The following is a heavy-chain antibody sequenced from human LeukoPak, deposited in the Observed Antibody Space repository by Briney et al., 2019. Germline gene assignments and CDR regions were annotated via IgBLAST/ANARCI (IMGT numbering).Heavy chain of an antibody. CDR1: GYTFTSYG. CDR3: TREGYYYDSSRYVAFDI. Sequence: ASVKVSCKASGYTFTSYGISWVRQAPGQGLEWMGWISAYNGNTNYAQKLQGRVTMTTDTSTSTAYMELRSLRSDDTAVYYCTREGYYYDSSRYVAFDIWGQVTMVTVSS. CDR2: ISAYNGNT. J-gene: IGHJ3*02. D-gene: IGHD3-22*01. V-gene: IGHV1-18*01.